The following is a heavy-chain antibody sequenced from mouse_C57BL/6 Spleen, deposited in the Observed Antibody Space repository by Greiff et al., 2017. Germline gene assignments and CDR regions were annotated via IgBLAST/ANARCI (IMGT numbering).Heavy chain of an antibody. CDR3: ARASTTVYYYAMDY. Sequence: EVQLVESGGGLVQPGGSLSLSCAASGFTFTDYYMSWVRQPPGKALEWLGFIRNKANGYTTEYSASVKGRFTISRDNSQSILYLQMNALRAEDSATYYCARASTTVYYYAMDYWGQGTSVTVSS. D-gene: IGHD1-1*01. J-gene: IGHJ4*01. CDR1: GFTFTDYY. V-gene: IGHV7-3*01. CDR2: IRNKANGYTT.